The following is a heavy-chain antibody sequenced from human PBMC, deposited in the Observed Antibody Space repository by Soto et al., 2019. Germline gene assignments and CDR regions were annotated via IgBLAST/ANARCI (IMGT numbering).Heavy chain of an antibody. CDR3: ARGAAADYMDV. D-gene: IGHD6-13*01. V-gene: IGHV1-69*02. CDR1: GGTFSSYT. J-gene: IGHJ6*03. Sequence: QVQLVQSGAEVKKPGSSVKVSCKASGGTFSSYTISWVRQAPGQGLEWMGRIIPILGIANYAQKFQGRVTITADKSTSTAYMELSSLRSEDTAVYYFARGAAADYMDVWGKGTTVTVSS. CDR2: IIPILGIA.